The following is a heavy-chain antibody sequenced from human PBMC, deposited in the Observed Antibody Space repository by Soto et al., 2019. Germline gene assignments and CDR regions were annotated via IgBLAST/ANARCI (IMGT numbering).Heavy chain of an antibody. Sequence: VASVKVSCKASGYTFTSYAMHWVRQAPGQRLEWMGWINAGNGNTKYSQKFQGRVTITRDTSASTAYMELSSLRSEDTAVYYCARGYCSGGSCYSNGRYYYGMDVWGQGTTVTVS. D-gene: IGHD2-15*01. CDR1: GYTFTSYA. CDR2: INAGNGNT. V-gene: IGHV1-3*01. J-gene: IGHJ6*02. CDR3: ARGYCSGGSCYSNGRYYYGMDV.